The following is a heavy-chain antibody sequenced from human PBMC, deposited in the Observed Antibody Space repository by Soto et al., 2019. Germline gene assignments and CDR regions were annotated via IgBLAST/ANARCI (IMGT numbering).Heavy chain of an antibody. D-gene: IGHD2-2*03. V-gene: IGHV3-48*03. CDR1: GFTFSSYE. Sequence: PGGSLRLSCAASGFTFSSYEMNWVRQAPGKGLEWVSDISSSGSTIYYADSVKGRFTISRDNAKNSLYLQMNSLRSEDTAVYYCARDGYCSSTSCLQYYYGMDVWGQGTTVTVSS. CDR2: ISSSGSTI. J-gene: IGHJ6*02. CDR3: ARDGYCSSTSCLQYYYGMDV.